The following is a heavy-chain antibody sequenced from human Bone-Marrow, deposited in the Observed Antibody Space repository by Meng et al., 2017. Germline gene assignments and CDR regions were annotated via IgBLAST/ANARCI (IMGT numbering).Heavy chain of an antibody. D-gene: IGHD1-1*01. CDR2: INHSGST. V-gene: IGHV4-34*01. Sequence: QVPRPHGCPGLVRPSATLSLPCAVYGGSFRGYYWSWIPQPPGKGLEWIGEINHSGSTNYNPSLKSRVTISVDTSKNQFSLKLSSVTAADTAVYYCARGTRPLLFQHWGQGTLVTVSS. CDR1: GGSFRGYY. CDR3: ARGTRPLLFQH. J-gene: IGHJ1*01.